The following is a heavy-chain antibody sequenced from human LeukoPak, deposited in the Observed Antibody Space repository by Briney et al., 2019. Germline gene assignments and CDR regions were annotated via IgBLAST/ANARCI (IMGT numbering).Heavy chain of an antibody. CDR3: ARVHCTNGVCYLFDY. Sequence: ASVKVSCKASGYTITGYYMHWVRQAPGQGLEWMGRINPNSGGTNYAQKFQGRVTMARDTSISTAYMELSRLRSDDTAVYYCARVHCTNGVCYLFDYWGQGTLVTVSS. CDR2: INPNSGGT. J-gene: IGHJ4*02. CDR1: GYTITGYY. V-gene: IGHV1-2*06. D-gene: IGHD2-8*01.